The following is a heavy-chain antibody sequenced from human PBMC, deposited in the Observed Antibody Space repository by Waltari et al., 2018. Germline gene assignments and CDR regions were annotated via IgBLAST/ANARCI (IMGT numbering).Heavy chain of an antibody. V-gene: IGHV3-30-3*01. Sequence: QVQLVESGGGVVQPGRSLRLPCAASGFTSRSYALHWVRQAPGKGLEWVAVISYDGSNKYYADSVSGRFTISRDNSKNTLYLQMNSLRAEDTAVYYCASTYNWNGWFDPWGQGTLVTVSS. J-gene: IGHJ5*02. D-gene: IGHD1-20*01. CDR3: ASTYNWNGWFDP. CDR2: ISYDGSNK. CDR1: GFTSRSYA.